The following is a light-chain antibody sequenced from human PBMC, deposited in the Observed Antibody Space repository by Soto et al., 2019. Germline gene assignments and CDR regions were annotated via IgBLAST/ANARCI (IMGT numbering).Light chain of an antibody. CDR2: GAS. CDR1: QSVSSK. CDR3: QQRSNWLSIT. V-gene: IGKV3-15*01. Sequence: EIVMTQSPATLSVSPGERATLSCRASQSVSSKLAWYQQKPGQAPRLLIYGASTRATGIPARFSGSGSETEFTLTITSLQSEDFAVYYCQQRSNWLSITFGQGTRLEI. J-gene: IGKJ5*01.